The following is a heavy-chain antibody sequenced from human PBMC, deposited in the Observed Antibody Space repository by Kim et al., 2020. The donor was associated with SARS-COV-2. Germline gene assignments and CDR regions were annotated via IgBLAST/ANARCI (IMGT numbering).Heavy chain of an antibody. CDR1: GYTFTSYA. V-gene: IGHV1-3*01. CDR2: INAGNGNT. Sequence: ASVKVSCKASGYTFTSYAMHWVRQAPGQRLEWMGWINAGNGNTKYSQKFQGRVTITRDTSASTAYMELSSLRSEDTAVYYCARVRPLGYSGYDLGPSYYYGMDVWGEGTTFTLSS. J-gene: IGHJ6*04. D-gene: IGHD5-12*01. CDR3: ARVRPLGYSGYDLGPSYYYGMDV.